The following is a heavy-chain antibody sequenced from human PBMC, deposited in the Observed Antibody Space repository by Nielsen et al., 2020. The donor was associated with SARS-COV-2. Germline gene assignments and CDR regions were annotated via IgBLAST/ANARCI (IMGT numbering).Heavy chain of an antibody. D-gene: IGHD2/OR15-2a*01. CDR1: GYTFTGYY. Sequence: ASVKVSCKASGYTFTGYYMHWVRQAPGQGLEWMGRINPNSGGTNYAQKFQGRVTMTRDTSIGTAYMELSSLRSEDTAVYYCARATLSGWFDPWGQGTLVTVSS. V-gene: IGHV1-2*06. J-gene: IGHJ5*02. CDR3: ARATLSGWFDP. CDR2: INPNSGGT.